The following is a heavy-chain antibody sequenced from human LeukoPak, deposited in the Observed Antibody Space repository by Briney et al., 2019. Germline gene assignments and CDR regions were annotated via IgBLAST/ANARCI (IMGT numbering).Heavy chain of an antibody. J-gene: IGHJ4*02. CDR3: ASGGHFRGFDY. Sequence: PGGSLRLSCAASEFTFSSYSMNWVRQAPGKGLEWVSYIDTSSSTIYYADSVKGRFTISRDNAKNLLYLQMNSLRDEDTALYYCASGGHFRGFDYWGQGTLVTVSA. D-gene: IGHD4-23*01. CDR2: IDTSSSTI. V-gene: IGHV3-48*02. CDR1: EFTFSSYS.